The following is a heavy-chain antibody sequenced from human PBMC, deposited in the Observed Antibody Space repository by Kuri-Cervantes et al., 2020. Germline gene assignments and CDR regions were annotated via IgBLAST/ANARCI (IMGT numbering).Heavy chain of an antibody. CDR1: GGSISGYY. CDR2: IYYSGST. J-gene: IGHJ4*02. Sequence: SETLSLTCTVSGGSISGYYWSWIRQPPGKGLEWIGYIYYSGSTNYNPSPKSRVTISVDTSKNQFSLKLSSVTAADTAVYYCARDNLNFGFDYWGQGTLVTVSS. CDR3: ARDNLNFGFDY. D-gene: IGHD3-10*01. V-gene: IGHV4-59*01.